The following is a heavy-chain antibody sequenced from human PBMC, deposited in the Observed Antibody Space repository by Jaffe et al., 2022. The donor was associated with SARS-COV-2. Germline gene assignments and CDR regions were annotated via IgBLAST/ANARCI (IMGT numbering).Heavy chain of an antibody. CDR2: IGPSGVPM. Sequence: QVQLVESGGNLVKPGGSLRLSCAASGFTFSDYYMSWVRQTPGKGLEWISFIGPSGVPMYYADSVKGRFTISRDNARKSLFLQMNSLRAGDAAVYYCARALRSDSWGQGTLVTVSS. J-gene: IGHJ4*02. CDR3: ARALRSDS. V-gene: IGHV3-11*01. CDR1: GFTFSDYY. D-gene: IGHD4-17*01.